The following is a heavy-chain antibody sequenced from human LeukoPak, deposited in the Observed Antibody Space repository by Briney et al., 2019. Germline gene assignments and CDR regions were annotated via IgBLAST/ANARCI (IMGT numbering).Heavy chain of an antibody. D-gene: IGHD2-15*01. CDR3: ARGPRRVVAATYYYCYMDV. CDR2: MNPNSGNT. J-gene: IGHJ6*03. V-gene: IGHV1-8*01. CDR1: GYTFTSYD. Sequence: ASVKVSCKASGYTFTSYDINWVRQATGQGLEWMGWMNPNSGNTGYAQKFQGRVTMTRNTSISTAYMELSSLRSEDTAVYYCARGPRRVVAATYYYCYMDVWGKGTTVTISS.